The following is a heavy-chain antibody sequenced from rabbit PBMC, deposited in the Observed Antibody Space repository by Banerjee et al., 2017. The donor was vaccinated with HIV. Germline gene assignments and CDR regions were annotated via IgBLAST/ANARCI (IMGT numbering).Heavy chain of an antibody. V-gene: IGHV1S21*01. J-gene: IGHJ4*01. Sequence: EQLEESGGGLVQPGGSLKLSCKASGFDFSRYGVSWVRQAPGKGLEWIGYIDPVFGSTYYASWAKGRVTISKTSSTTVDLKMTSLTAADTATYFCARGSATMTMVITGYYLSLWGPGTLVTVS. D-gene: IGHD2-1*01. CDR3: ARGSATMTMVITGYYLSL. CDR2: IDPVFGST. CDR1: GFDFSRYG.